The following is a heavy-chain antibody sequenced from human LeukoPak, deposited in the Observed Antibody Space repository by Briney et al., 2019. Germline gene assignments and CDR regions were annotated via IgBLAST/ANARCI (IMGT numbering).Heavy chain of an antibody. CDR2: ISAYSGNT. CDR1: GYTFTSYG. Sequence: GASVKVSCKASGYTFTSYGISWVRQAPGQGLEWMGWISAYSGNTNYAQKLQGRVTMTTDTSTSTAYMELRSLRSDDTAVYYCARGGVSDYYDISDYYLWGQGTLVTVSS. CDR3: ARGGVSDYYDISDYYL. D-gene: IGHD3-22*01. V-gene: IGHV1-18*01. J-gene: IGHJ5*02.